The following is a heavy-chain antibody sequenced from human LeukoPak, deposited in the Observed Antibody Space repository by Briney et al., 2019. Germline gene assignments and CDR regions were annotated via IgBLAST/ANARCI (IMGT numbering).Heavy chain of an antibody. CDR3: AKDIRGSTSWFGLDY. D-gene: IGHD6-13*01. V-gene: IGHV3-43D*03. CDR1: GFSFDDYV. Sequence: GGSLRLSCAASGFSFDDYVMHWVRQAPGKGLEWVSLISWDGGSTYYADSVKGRFTISRDNSKNSLYLQMNSLRAEDTALYYCAKDIRGSTSWFGLDYWGQGTLVTVSS. J-gene: IGHJ4*02. CDR2: ISWDGGST.